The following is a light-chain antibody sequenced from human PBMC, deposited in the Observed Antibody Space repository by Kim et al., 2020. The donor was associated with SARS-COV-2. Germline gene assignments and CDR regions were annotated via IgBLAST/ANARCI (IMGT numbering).Light chain of an antibody. J-gene: IGKJ1*01. Sequence: ASVEDRVTITCRASHAISHYLAWYQQKPGKVPKLLIYAASTLQSGVPSRFSGSGSGTDFTLTISSLQPEDVATYYCQKYDIAPWTFGQGTKVDIK. CDR2: AAS. V-gene: IGKV1-27*01. CDR1: HAISHY. CDR3: QKYDIAPWT.